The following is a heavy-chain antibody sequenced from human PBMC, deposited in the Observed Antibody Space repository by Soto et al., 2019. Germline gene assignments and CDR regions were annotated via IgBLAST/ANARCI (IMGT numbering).Heavy chain of an antibody. D-gene: IGHD6-19*01. V-gene: IGHV3-23*01. J-gene: IGHJ4*02. CDR3: AKGGGEQGLPTDFEN. Sequence: EVQLLESGGDLVRPGESLRLSCAASGFNFNKYAMSWVRQAPGEGLEWVSGISCCGGTASYADSVKGRFTIARDDSKNTQFMHMRRLRVQNTGEYYCAKGGGEQGLPTDFENWGRGTLVTVS. CDR2: ISCCGGTA. CDR1: GFNFNKYA.